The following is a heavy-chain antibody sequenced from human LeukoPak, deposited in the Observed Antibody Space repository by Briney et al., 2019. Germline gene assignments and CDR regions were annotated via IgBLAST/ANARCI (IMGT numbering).Heavy chain of an antibody. D-gene: IGHD2-15*01. CDR3: ARDGGYCGGGSCYDI. Sequence: SGGSLRLSCVASRFTFSSHWMSWVRQAPGKGLEWVANIKQDESEKYYVDSGKGGFTISGANARNSLFLQMNRLRAEDTALYYCARDGGYCGGGSCYDIWGQGTMVTVSS. CDR2: IKQDESEK. J-gene: IGHJ3*02. CDR1: RFTFSSHW. V-gene: IGHV3-7*01.